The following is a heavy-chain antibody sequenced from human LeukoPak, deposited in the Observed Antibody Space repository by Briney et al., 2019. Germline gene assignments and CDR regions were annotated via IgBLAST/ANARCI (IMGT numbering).Heavy chain of an antibody. CDR1: GFTFSSYG. J-gene: IGHJ5*02. CDR2: IRYDGSNK. D-gene: IGHD1-1*01. CDR3: ARGIDDGDNWFDP. Sequence: GGSLRLSCAASGFTFSSYGMHWVRQAPGKGLEWVAFIRYDGSNKYYADSVKGRFTISRDNAKNSLYLQMNSLRAEDSALYYCARGIDDGDNWFDPWGQGTLVTVSS. V-gene: IGHV3-30*02.